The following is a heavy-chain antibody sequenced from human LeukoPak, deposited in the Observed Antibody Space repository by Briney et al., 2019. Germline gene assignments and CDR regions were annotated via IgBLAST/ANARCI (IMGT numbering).Heavy chain of an antibody. CDR3: AASGFGFGELPSYFYYYMDV. D-gene: IGHD3-10*01. Sequence: ASVKVSCKASGYTFTSYYMHWVRQAPGQGLEWMGIINPSGGSTSYAQKFQGRVTMTRDMSTSTVYMELSSLRSEDTAVYYCAASGFGFGELPSYFYYYMDVWGKGTTVTIS. CDR2: INPSGGST. CDR1: GYTFTSYY. J-gene: IGHJ6*03. V-gene: IGHV1-46*01.